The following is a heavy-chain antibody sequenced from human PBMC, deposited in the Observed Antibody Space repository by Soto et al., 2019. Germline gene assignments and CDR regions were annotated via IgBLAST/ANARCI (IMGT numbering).Heavy chain of an antibody. V-gene: IGHV1-69*13. D-gene: IGHD2-15*01. CDR2: IIPIFGTA. J-gene: IGHJ4*02. CDR1: GGTFSSYA. Sequence: SVKVSCKASGGTFSSYAISWVRQAPGQGLEWMGGIIPIFGTANYAQKFQGRVTITADESTSTAYMELSSLRSEDTAVYYCARMACSGGSCYSRPLYFDYWGQGTLVTVSS. CDR3: ARMACSGGSCYSRPLYFDY.